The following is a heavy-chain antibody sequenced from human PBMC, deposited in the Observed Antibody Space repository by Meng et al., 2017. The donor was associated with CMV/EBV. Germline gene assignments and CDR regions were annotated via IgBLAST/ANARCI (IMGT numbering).Heavy chain of an antibody. V-gene: IGHV3-30*02. Sequence: SEFSFSTAGMDWVRQGPGKGLELVSLIMYDGSNTYYADSVKGRFTISRENSKNTLYLQMNSLRAEDTAVYFCAKGVAPTGNPNWFDPWGQGALVTVSS. CDR1: EFSFSTAG. CDR2: IMYDGSNT. D-gene: IGHD1-1*01. J-gene: IGHJ5*02. CDR3: AKGVAPTGNPNWFDP.